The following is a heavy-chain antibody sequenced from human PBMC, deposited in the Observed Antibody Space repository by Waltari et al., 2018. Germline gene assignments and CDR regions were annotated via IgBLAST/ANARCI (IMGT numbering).Heavy chain of an antibody. V-gene: IGHV3-30*02. D-gene: IGHD6-13*01. Sequence: QVQLVESGGGVVQPGGSLRLSCAASGFTFSSYGMHWVRQAPGKGLEWVAFIRYDGSNKYYADSVKGRFTISRDKSKNTLYLQMNSLRAEDTAVYYCAKDTIIAAAGLDYCDYWGQGTLVTVSS. CDR1: GFTFSSYG. CDR2: IRYDGSNK. J-gene: IGHJ4*02. CDR3: AKDTIIAAAGLDYCDY.